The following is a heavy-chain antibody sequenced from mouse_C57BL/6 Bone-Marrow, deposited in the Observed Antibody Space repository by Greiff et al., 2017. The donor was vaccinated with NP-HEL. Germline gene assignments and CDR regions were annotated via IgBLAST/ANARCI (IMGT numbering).Heavy chain of an antibody. CDR1: GFNIKDDY. Sequence: EVKLVESGAELVRPGASVKLSCTASGFNIKDDYMHWVKQRPEQGLEWIGWIDPENGDTEYASKFQGKATITADTSSNTAYLQLSSLTSEDTAVYYCTTSHYDRYFDYWGQGTTLTVSS. CDR3: TTSHYDRYFDY. D-gene: IGHD2-4*01. J-gene: IGHJ2*01. CDR2: IDPENGDT. V-gene: IGHV14-4*01.